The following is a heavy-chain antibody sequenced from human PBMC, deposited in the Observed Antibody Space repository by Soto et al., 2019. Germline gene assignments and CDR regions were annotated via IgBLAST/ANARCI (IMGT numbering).Heavy chain of an antibody. Sequence: GGSLRLSCATSGFTFTNYAMIWVRQAPGKGLEWVSTISGGGDNTYYADSVKGRFTISRDNSRNTLFLQMNSLRVEDTALYYCAKDLRDVAPVWGASIFWGQGTLVTVSS. CDR2: ISGGGDNT. J-gene: IGHJ4*02. CDR1: GFTFTNYA. D-gene: IGHD1-26*01. V-gene: IGHV3-23*01. CDR3: AKDLRDVAPVWGASIF.